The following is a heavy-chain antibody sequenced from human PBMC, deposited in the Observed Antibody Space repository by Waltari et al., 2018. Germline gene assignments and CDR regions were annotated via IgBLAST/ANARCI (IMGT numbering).Heavy chain of an antibody. CDR3: ARSIASAGTGAFDI. V-gene: IGHV1-2*04. Sequence: QVQLVRSGAEVEKPGASVKVSCKAAGSTFTAYDRPWVRHAPGQGLEWMGGINTNSGGTNNEPKLQGWVTMTRDKSISTAYMELIRLRSDDTAVYYCARSIASAGTGAFDIWGQGTMVTVSS. J-gene: IGHJ3*02. CDR2: INTNSGGT. CDR1: GSTFTAYD. D-gene: IGHD6-13*01.